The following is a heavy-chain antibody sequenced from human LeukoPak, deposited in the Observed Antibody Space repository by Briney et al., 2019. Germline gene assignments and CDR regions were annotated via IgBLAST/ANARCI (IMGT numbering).Heavy chain of an antibody. D-gene: IGHD1-26*01. Sequence: GGSLRLSCAASGFTFSSYSMSWVRQAPGKGLEWVSYISSASMNIYSADSVKGRFAISRDNSKNTLYLQMNSLRAEDTAVYYCAKVRSGSEHFDYWGQGTLVTVSS. V-gene: IGHV3-48*01. CDR2: ISSASMNI. J-gene: IGHJ4*02. CDR3: AKVRSGSEHFDY. CDR1: GFTFSSYS.